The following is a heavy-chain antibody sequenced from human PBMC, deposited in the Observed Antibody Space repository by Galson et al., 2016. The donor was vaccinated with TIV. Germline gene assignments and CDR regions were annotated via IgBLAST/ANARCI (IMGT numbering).Heavy chain of an antibody. Sequence: QSGAEVKKPGESLRISCKASEYFFGAYWIGWVRQMSGKGLEWMGIVYPGDSQTRYSPSFEGQVTLSVDKSISTAYLQWSSLRASDTAIYYCARLQGIGSGSYYGFWGQGTLVTVSS. CDR1: EYFFGAYW. CDR3: ARLQGIGSGSYYGF. V-gene: IGHV5-51*01. J-gene: IGHJ4*02. D-gene: IGHD3-10*01. CDR2: VYPGDSQT.